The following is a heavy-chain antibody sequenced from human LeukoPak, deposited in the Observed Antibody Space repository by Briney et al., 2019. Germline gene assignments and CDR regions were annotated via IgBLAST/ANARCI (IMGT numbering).Heavy chain of an antibody. CDR1: GDSLNTYY. D-gene: IGHD2-21*02. Sequence: AETLSLTCTVSGDSLNTYYWTWIRQTPGKELEWVGFVASSGTSKYNPSLKSRVSISIDTSKNQFSLALTSATPADTAVYYCARVVRGVVTSNWFDPWGQGTLVSVSS. J-gene: IGHJ5*02. CDR2: VASSGTS. CDR3: ARVVRGVVTSNWFDP. V-gene: IGHV4-59*01.